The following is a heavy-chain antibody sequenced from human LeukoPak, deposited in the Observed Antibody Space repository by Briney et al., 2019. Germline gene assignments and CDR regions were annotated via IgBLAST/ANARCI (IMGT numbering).Heavy chain of an antibody. CDR2: ISWNSGSI. D-gene: IGHD1-26*01. J-gene: IGHJ4*02. Sequence: GGSLRLSCAASGFTFDDYAMHWVRQAPGKGLEWVSGISWNSGSIGYADSVKGRFTISRDNAKNSLYLQMNSLRAEDTAVYYCARRRYSGSSQHFDYWGQGTLVTVSS. CDR3: ARRRYSGSSQHFDY. CDR1: GFTFDDYA. V-gene: IGHV3-9*01.